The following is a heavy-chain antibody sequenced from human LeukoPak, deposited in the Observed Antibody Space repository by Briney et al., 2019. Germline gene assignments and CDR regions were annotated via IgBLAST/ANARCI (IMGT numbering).Heavy chain of an antibody. V-gene: IGHV4-59*08. CDR2: ISYSGST. Sequence: SETLSLTCTVSSGSISSYYWSWIRQPPGKGLEWIGYISYSGSTDYNPSLKSRVAISVDTSKNQFSLKLSSVTAADTAVYYCAGHHPRNTVDFWGQGTLVTVSS. CDR3: AGHHPRNTVDF. CDR1: SGSISSYY. D-gene: IGHD2/OR15-2a*01. J-gene: IGHJ4*02.